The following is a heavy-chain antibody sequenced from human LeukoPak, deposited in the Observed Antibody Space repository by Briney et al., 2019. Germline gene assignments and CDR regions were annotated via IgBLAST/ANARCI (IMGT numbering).Heavy chain of an antibody. CDR1: GYSISSDYY. D-gene: IGHD3-22*01. CDR3: ATQDSSHY. Sequence: PSETLSLTCAVSGYSISSDYYWGWIRQPPGRGLEWIASIRYSESSYYNPSLKSRATISVDTSKNHFSLKLRSLTATDTAVYYCATQDSSHYWGQGTLVTVSS. J-gene: IGHJ4*02. CDR2: IRYSESS. V-gene: IGHV4-38-2*01.